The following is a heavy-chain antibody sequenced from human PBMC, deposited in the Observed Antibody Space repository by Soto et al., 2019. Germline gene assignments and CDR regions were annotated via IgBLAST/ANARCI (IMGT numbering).Heavy chain of an antibody. CDR1: GFTVSSNY. V-gene: IGHV3-66*01. J-gene: IGHJ5*02. CDR2: IYSGGTT. CDR3: ARNGDSSDYRGWFDP. D-gene: IGHD3-22*01. Sequence: EVQLVESGGGLVQPGGSLRLSCAASGFTVSSNYMSWVRQAPGKGLEWVSVIYSGGTTYYADSVKGRFTISRDNSKNPLYLQMNSLSDEDTAVYYCARNGDSSDYRGWFDPWGQGTLVTVSS.